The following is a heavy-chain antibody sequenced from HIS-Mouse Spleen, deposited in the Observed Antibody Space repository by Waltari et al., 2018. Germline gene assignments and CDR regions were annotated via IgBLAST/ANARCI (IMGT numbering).Heavy chain of an antibody. V-gene: IGHV4-39*07. D-gene: IGHD6-13*01. J-gene: IGHJ2*01. CDR1: GGPISSSSSY. Sequence: QLQLQESGPGLVKPSETLSLTCTVSGGPISSSSSYWGWLRPPPGKGLDWIGSIYYSGSTYYNPSLKSRVTISVDTSKNQFSLKLSSVTAADTAVYYCAREIPYSSSWYDWYFDLWGRGTLVTVSS. CDR2: IYYSGST. CDR3: AREIPYSSSWYDWYFDL.